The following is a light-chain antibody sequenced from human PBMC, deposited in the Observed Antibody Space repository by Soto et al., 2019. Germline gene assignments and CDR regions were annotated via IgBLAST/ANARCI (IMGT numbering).Light chain of an antibody. CDR1: QDIKNY. CDR3: QKYDSAPWT. CDR2: AAS. Sequence: DIQMTQSPSSLSASVGDRVTITCQASQDIKNYLNWYQQKPGKVPKLLIYAASTLQSGVPSRFSGSGSGTDFTLTISSLQPEDVATYYCQKYDSAPWTFGQGTKVEIK. J-gene: IGKJ1*01. V-gene: IGKV1-27*01.